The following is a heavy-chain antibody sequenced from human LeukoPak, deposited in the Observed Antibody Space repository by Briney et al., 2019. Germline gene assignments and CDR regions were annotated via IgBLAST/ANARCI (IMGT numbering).Heavy chain of an antibody. J-gene: IGHJ3*02. CDR2: IKQDGSEK. D-gene: IGHD6-19*01. CDR3: AKRESSVDAFDI. V-gene: IGHV3-7*03. CDR1: GFTFSNVW. Sequence: GGSLRLSCAASGFTFSNVWMSWVRQAPGKGLEWVANIKQDGSEKNYVDSVKGRSTISRDNAKNSLYLQMNSQRAEDTAVYYCAKRESSVDAFDIWGQGTMVTVSS.